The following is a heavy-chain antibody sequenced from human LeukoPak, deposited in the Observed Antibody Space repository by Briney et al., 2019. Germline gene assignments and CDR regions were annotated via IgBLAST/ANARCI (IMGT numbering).Heavy chain of an antibody. Sequence: SGGSLRLSCAASGFSFSDFEMNWVRQAPGKGLEWLSYTSSSGVTIYYADSVKGRFTISRDNAKNSLYLQMNSLRAEDTAVYYCAGVLRYFDWLFPAHAFDIWGQGTMVTVSS. CDR2: TSSSGVTI. D-gene: IGHD3-9*01. CDR1: GFSFSDFE. V-gene: IGHV3-48*03. CDR3: AGVLRYFDWLFPAHAFDI. J-gene: IGHJ3*02.